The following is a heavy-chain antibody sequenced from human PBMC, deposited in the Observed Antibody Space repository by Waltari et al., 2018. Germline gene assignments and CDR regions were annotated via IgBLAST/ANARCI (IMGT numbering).Heavy chain of an antibody. D-gene: IGHD5-18*01. CDR1: GGSISSYY. V-gene: IGHV4-59*01. J-gene: IGHJ4*02. CDR3: ARERSTAMVPYYFDY. CDR2: IYYSGST. Sequence: QVQLQESGPGLVKPSETLSLTCTVSGGSISSYYWSWIRQPPGKGLEWIGYIYYSGSTNYNPSLKRRVTISVDTSKNQFSLKLSSVTAADTAVYFCARERSTAMVPYYFDYWGQGTLVTVSS.